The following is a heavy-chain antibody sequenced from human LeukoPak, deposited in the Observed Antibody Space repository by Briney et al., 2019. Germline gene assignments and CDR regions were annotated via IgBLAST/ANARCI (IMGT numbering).Heavy chain of an antibody. CDR2: ISYDGSNK. Sequence: PGRSLRLSCAASGFTFSSYAMHWVRQAPGKGLEWVAVISYDGSNKYYADSVKGRFTISRDNSKNTLYLQMNSLRAEDTAVYYCARGDHDYGDYTLGYWGQGTLVTVSS. CDR1: GFTFSSYA. CDR3: ARGDHDYGDYTLGY. J-gene: IGHJ4*02. D-gene: IGHD4-17*01. V-gene: IGHV3-30*04.